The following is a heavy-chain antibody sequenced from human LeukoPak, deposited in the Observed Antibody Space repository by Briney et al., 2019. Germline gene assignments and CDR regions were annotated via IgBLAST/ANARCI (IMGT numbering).Heavy chain of an antibody. D-gene: IGHD6-6*01. CDR2: IYYSGST. V-gene: IGHV4-39*01. CDR1: GGSFSGYY. Sequence: SETLSLTCAVYGGSFSGYYWGWIRQPPEKGLEWIGSIYYSGSTYYNPSLKSRVTISVDTSKNQFSLKLNSVTAADTAVYYCARHGGSSSPFDPWGQGTLVTVSS. CDR3: ARHGGSSSPFDP. J-gene: IGHJ5*02.